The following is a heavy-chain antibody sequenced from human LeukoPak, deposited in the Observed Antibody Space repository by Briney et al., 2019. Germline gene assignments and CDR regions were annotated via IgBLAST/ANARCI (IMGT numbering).Heavy chain of an antibody. CDR2: IDWDEDK. CDR3: ARSSSSGNYQSYYFDF. CDR1: GFSFSTSRMS. D-gene: IGHD3-22*01. J-gene: IGHJ4*02. V-gene: IGHV2-70*17. Sequence: ESGPALVKPTQTLTLTCTFSGFSFSTSRMSVSWIRQPPGKALEWLARIDWDEDKFYSPSLKTRLTISKDTSKNQVVLRMANMDPVDTATYFCARSSSSGNYQSYYFDFWGQGTLVAVSS.